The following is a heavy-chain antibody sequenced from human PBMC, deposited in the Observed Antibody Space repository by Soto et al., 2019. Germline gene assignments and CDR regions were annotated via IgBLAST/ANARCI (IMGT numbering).Heavy chain of an antibody. CDR3: AKVWSIGAGQMGDYFDY. D-gene: IGHD6-6*01. CDR2: ISGSGGST. Sequence: GGSLRLSCAASGFTFSSYAMSWVRQAPGKGLEWVSAISGSGGSTYYADSVKGRFTISRDNSKNTLYLQMNSLRAEDTAVYYCAKVWSIGAGQMGDYFDYWGQGTLVTVSS. V-gene: IGHV3-23*01. J-gene: IGHJ4*02. CDR1: GFTFSSYA.